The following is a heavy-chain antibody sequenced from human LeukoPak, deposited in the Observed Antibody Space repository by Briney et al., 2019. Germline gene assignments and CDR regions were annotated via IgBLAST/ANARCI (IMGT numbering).Heavy chain of an antibody. D-gene: IGHD4-23*01. CDR1: GFTFSSYS. V-gene: IGHV3-21*01. Sequence: GGSLRLSCAAPGFTFSSYSMNWVRQAPGKGLEWVSSISSSSSYIYYADSVKGRFTISRDNSKNTLYLQMNSLRAEDTAVYYCARGAHKRDDYGGFFDYWGQGTLVTVSS. J-gene: IGHJ4*02. CDR3: ARGAHKRDDYGGFFDY. CDR2: ISSSSSYI.